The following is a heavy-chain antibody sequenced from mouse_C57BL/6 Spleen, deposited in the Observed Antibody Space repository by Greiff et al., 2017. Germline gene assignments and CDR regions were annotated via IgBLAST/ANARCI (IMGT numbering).Heavy chain of an antibody. Sequence: EVMLVESGGGLVQPGGSLSLSCAASGFTFTDYYMSWVRQPPGKALEWLGFIRNKANGYTTEYSASVKGRFTISRDNSQSILYLQINALRAEDSATYYCATYYYGSSYGYWYFDVWGTGTTVTVSS. D-gene: IGHD1-1*01. J-gene: IGHJ1*03. CDR3: ATYYYGSSYGYWYFDV. CDR1: GFTFTDYY. V-gene: IGHV7-3*01. CDR2: IRNKANGYTT.